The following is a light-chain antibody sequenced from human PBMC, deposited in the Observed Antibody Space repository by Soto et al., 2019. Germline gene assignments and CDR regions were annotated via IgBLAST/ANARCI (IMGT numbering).Light chain of an antibody. CDR1: QSISSW. J-gene: IGKJ1*01. V-gene: IGKV1-39*01. CDR2: AAS. Sequence: IQMTQSPSTLSASVGDRVTITCRASQSISSWLAWYQQKPGKAPKLLIYAASTLQGGVPSRFSGSGSGTDFTLTISSLHPEDFATYFCQQSYNTPRTFGQGTKVDIK. CDR3: QQSYNTPRT.